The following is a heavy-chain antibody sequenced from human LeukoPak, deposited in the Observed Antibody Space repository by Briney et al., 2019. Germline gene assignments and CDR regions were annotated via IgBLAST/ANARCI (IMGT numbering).Heavy chain of an antibody. CDR3: ARGLVGLTPHAGVFQI. CDR1: GGSFSSSY. V-gene: IGHV4-59*01. J-gene: IGHJ3*02. D-gene: IGHD1-26*01. Sequence: PSETLSLTCIVSGGSFSSSYWSWIRQPPGKGLEWIAYIYSNGNTNSNPSPKSRVTIAVDTSQSQFSLKLSSVTAADTAVYYCARGLVGLTPHAGVFQIWAQGTKVTVSS. CDR2: IYSNGNT.